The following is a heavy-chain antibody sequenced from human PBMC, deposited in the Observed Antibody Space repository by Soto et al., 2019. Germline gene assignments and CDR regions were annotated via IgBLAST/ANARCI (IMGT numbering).Heavy chain of an antibody. D-gene: IGHD5-12*01. CDR1: GFTFSSYD. CDR2: IGTAGDT. J-gene: IGHJ3*02. Sequence: GGSLRLSCAASGFTFSSYDMHWVRQATGKGLEWVSAIGTAGDTYYPGSVKGRFTISRENAKNSLYLQMNSLRAEDTAVYYCARALGGYSGYDAFDIWGQGTMVTVSS. V-gene: IGHV3-13*01. CDR3: ARALGGYSGYDAFDI.